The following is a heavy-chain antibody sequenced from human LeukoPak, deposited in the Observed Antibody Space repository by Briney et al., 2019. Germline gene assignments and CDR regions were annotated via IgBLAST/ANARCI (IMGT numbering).Heavy chain of an antibody. CDR1: GGSISSYY. CDR2: IYYSGST. CDR3: ARDGSEEWPIGY. D-gene: IGHD3-10*01. V-gene: IGHV4-59*01. J-gene: IGHJ4*02. Sequence: SETLSLTCTVSGGSISSYYWSWIRQPPGKGLEWIGYIYYSGSTNYNPSLKSRVTISVDTSKNQFSLKLSSVTAADTAVYYCARDGSEEWPIGYWGQGTLVTVSS.